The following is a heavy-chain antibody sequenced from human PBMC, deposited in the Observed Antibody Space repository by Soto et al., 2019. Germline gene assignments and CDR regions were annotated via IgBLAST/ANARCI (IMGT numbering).Heavy chain of an antibody. J-gene: IGHJ4*02. V-gene: IGHV4-59*01. Sequence: SETLSLTCTVSGGSTSSYYWSWIRQPPGKGLEWIGYIFYSGSTNYNPSLESRVTISVDTSRNQFSLKVSSVTAADTAVYYCARGKSLHYVGAYYFDYWGQGALVTVSS. CDR2: IFYSGST. D-gene: IGHD3-10*02. CDR3: ARGKSLHYVGAYYFDY. CDR1: GGSTSSYY.